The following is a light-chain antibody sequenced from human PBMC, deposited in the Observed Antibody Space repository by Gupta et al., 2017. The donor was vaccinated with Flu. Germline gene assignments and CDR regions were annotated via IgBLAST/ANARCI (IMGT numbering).Light chain of an antibody. CDR2: LAS. CDR1: QSRLHINGYNY. CDR3: RQALQTPPT. Sequence: ETVMTQSPLALSVTPGEAASISCRSSQSRLHINGYNYLDWYLQKPGQPPQLLIYLASKRASGVPDRFSGSGTGTKFTLKISRVEADDVGIYYCRQALQTPPTFGQGTKVEMK. V-gene: IGKV2-28*01. J-gene: IGKJ1*01.